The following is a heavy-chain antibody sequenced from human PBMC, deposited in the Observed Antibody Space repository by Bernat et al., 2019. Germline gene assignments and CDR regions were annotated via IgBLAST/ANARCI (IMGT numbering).Heavy chain of an antibody. CDR2: ISYDGSNK. CDR3: ARVQGWYNFDY. Sequence: QVQLVESGGGVVQPGRSLRLSCAASGFTFSSYGMHWVRQAPGKGLEWVAVISYDGSNKYYADSVKGRFTISRDNSKNTLYLQMNSLRAEDTAVYYCARVQGWYNFDYWGQGTLVTVSS. D-gene: IGHD2-15*01. J-gene: IGHJ4*02. CDR1: GFTFSSYG. V-gene: IGHV3-30*03.